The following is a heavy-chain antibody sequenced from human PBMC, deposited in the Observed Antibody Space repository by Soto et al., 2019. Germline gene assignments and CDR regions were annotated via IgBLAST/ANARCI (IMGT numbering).Heavy chain of an antibody. CDR2: TYYRSKWYN. J-gene: IGHJ4*02. Sequence: SQTLSLTCAISGDSVSSNSAAWNWIRQSPSRGLEWLGRTYYRSKWYNDYAVSVKSRITINPDTSKNQFSLQLNSVTPEATAVYYCPSHYYYDSSGYYKLREYYFDYWGQGTLVTVSS. D-gene: IGHD3-22*01. CDR3: PSHYYYDSSGYYKLREYYFDY. V-gene: IGHV6-1*01. CDR1: GDSVSSNSAA.